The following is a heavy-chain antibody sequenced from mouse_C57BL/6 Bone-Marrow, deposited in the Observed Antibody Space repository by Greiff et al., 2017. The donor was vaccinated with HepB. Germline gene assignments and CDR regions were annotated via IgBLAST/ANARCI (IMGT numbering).Heavy chain of an antibody. CDR1: GFTFSSYA. V-gene: IGHV5S21*01. D-gene: IGHD2-4*01. CDR2: ISSGGDYI. J-gene: IGHJ2*01. CDR3: TRGGRSYYDYDYFDY. Sequence: EVKLVESGEGLVKPGGSLKLSCAASGFTFSSYAMSWVRQTPEKRLEWVAYISSGGDYIYYADTVKGRFTISRDNARNTLYLQMSSLKSEDTAMYYCTRGGRSYYDYDYFDYWGQGTTLTVSS.